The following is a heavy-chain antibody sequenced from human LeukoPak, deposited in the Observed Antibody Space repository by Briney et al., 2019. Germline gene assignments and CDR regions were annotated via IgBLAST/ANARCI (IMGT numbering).Heavy chain of an antibody. Sequence: PGGSLRLSCAASGFTFSSYWMSWVRQAPGKGLEWVANIKQDGSEKYYVDSVKGRFTISRDNAKNSLYLQMNSLRAEDTAVYYCARDLDYSYSSVTTIGFDYWGQGTLVTVSS. V-gene: IGHV3-7*03. D-gene: IGHD6-19*01. J-gene: IGHJ4*02. CDR3: ARDLDYSYSSVTTIGFDY. CDR1: GFTFSSYW. CDR2: IKQDGSEK.